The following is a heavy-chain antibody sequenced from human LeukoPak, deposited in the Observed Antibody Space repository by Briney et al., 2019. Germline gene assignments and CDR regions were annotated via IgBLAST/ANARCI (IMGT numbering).Heavy chain of an antibody. V-gene: IGHV3-23*01. Sequence: GGSLRISCAASGFTFSSYAMSWVRQAPGKGLEWVSAMSGSGGNIYYADSVKGRFTISRDNSKNTLYLQLSSLRAEDTAVYYCAKDQAYSYRNWFDPWGQGTLVTVSS. CDR3: AKDQAYSYRNWFDP. D-gene: IGHD3-16*02. CDR2: MSGSGGNI. CDR1: GFTFSSYA. J-gene: IGHJ5*02.